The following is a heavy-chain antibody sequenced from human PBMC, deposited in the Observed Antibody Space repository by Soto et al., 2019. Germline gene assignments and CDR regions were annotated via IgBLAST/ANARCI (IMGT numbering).Heavy chain of an antibody. CDR2: IYPSDSDT. V-gene: IGHV5-51*01. J-gene: IGHJ4*02. Sequence: PGESLKISCKGSGYSFSSYWIAWVRQMPGKGLEWMGIIYPSDSDTRNSPSFQGQVTISADKSISTAYLKWSSLEPSDTAMYYCTRLQSGYQRRDFDYWGQGTLVTSPQ. D-gene: IGHD5-12*01. CDR3: TRLQSGYQRRDFDY. CDR1: GYSFSSYW.